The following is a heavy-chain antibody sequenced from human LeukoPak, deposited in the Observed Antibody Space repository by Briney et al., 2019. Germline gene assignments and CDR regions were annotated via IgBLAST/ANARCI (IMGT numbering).Heavy chain of an antibody. V-gene: IGHV3-66*01. CDR1: GFTVSSNY. Sequence: GGSLRLSCAASGFTVSSNYMSWVRQAPGKGLEWVSVIYSGGSTYYADSVKGRFTISRDNSKNTLYLQMNSLRAEDTAVYYCARDRSGSYYYYYGMDVRGQGTTVTVSS. D-gene: IGHD1-26*01. J-gene: IGHJ6*02. CDR3: ARDRSGSYYYYYGMDV. CDR2: IYSGGST.